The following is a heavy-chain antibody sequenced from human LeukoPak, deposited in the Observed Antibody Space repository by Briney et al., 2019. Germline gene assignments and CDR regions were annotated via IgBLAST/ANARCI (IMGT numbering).Heavy chain of an antibody. J-gene: IGHJ5*02. Sequence: SETLSLTCAVYGGSFSGYYWTLIRQTPGKGLEWIGEISHTGLTGSNPSLKSRVTIFVDSSKNQFSLRMTSVTAADTDVYYCARVPDITARPCDTWGPGTLVTVSS. D-gene: IGHD1-1*01. V-gene: IGHV4-34*01. CDR3: ARVPDITARPCDT. CDR2: ISHTGLT. CDR1: GGSFSGYY.